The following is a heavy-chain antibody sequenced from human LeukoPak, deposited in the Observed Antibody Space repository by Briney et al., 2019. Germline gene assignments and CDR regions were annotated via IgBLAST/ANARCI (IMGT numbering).Heavy chain of an antibody. Sequence: PGGSLRVSCAASGFTVSSYYMTWVRQAPGKGLEWVSALYSGGFTYYADSVKGRFTISRDDSKNTLSLQMNSLSLDDTAVYYCARGHGSDAFDIWGQGTMVIVSS. CDR3: ARGHGSDAFDI. V-gene: IGHV3-53*01. CDR1: GFTVSSYY. CDR2: LYSGGFT. J-gene: IGHJ3*02.